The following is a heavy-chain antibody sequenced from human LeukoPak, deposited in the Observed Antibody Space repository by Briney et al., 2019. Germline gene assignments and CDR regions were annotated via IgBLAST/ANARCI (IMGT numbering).Heavy chain of an antibody. CDR1: GFTFSSYA. Sequence: GGSLRLSCAASGFTFSSYAMSWVRRAPGKGLEWVSVISGSGSRTDYADSVKGRFTISRDNSKNTLYLQMNSLRAEDTAVYYCAKVGLGGAYYDYWGQGTLVTVSS. J-gene: IGHJ4*02. CDR2: ISGSGSRT. V-gene: IGHV3-23*01. CDR3: AKVGLGGAYYDY. D-gene: IGHD1-26*01.